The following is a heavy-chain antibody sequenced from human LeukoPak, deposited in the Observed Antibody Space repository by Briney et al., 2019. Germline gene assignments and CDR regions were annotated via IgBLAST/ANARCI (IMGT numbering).Heavy chain of an antibody. D-gene: IGHD4-17*01. CDR2: IYSGGST. V-gene: IGHV3-53*01. CDR1: GFTVSSNY. J-gene: IGHJ4*02. CDR3: ATCPLYGDYFDY. Sequence: GGSLRLSCAASGFTVSSNYMSWVRQAPGKGLEWVSVIYSGGSTYYADSVKGRFTISKDNSKNTLYLQMNSLRAEDTAVYYCATCPLYGDYFDYWGQGTLVTVSS.